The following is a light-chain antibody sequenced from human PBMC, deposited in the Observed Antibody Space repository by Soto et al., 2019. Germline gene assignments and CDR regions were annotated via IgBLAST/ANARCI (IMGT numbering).Light chain of an antibody. J-gene: IGKJ4*01. CDR1: QTISSY. CDR3: QQSYGTPVT. CDR2: ASS. Sequence: DIQMTQSPSSLSASIGDRVTITCRASQTISSYLNWYQQKPGKAPKLLIYASSSLQSGVPSRFSGRGSGTDFTLTISSLQPEDFASYYCQQSYGTPVTFGGGTKVEIK. V-gene: IGKV1-39*01.